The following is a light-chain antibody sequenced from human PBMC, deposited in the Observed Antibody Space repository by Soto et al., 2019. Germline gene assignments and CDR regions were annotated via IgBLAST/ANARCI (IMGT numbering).Light chain of an antibody. CDR1: SSDIGGYNY. Sequence: QSVLTQPASVSGSPGQSITISCTGTSSDIGGYNYVSWYQQYPGKAPKLMIYEVSDRPSGVSNRFSGSKSDNTASLTISGLQAEDEADYYCSSYTGSNTWVFGGGTQLTVL. J-gene: IGLJ3*02. V-gene: IGLV2-14*01. CDR2: EVS. CDR3: SSYTGSNTWV.